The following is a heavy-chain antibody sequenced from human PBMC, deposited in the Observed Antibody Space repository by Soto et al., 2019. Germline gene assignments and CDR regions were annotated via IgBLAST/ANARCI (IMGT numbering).Heavy chain of an antibody. Sequence: SGGSLRLSCAASGFTFSSYGMHWVRQAPGKGLEWVAVISYDGSNKYYADSVKGRFTISRDNSKNTLYLQMNSLRAEDTAVYYCAKPALRGYSYGLFDYWRQGTLDTVSS. V-gene: IGHV3-30*18. CDR2: ISYDGSNK. D-gene: IGHD5-18*01. CDR3: AKPALRGYSYGLFDY. CDR1: GFTFSSYG. J-gene: IGHJ4*02.